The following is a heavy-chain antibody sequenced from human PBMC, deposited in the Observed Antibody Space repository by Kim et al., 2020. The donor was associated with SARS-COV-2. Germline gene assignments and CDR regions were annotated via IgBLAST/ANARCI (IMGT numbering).Heavy chain of an antibody. J-gene: IGHJ3*02. CDR3: ARDLGNWGSADAFDI. Sequence: ASVKVSCKASGYTFTSYGISWVRQAPGHGLEWKGWISAYNGNTNYAQKLQGRVTMTTDTSTSTAYMELRSLRSDDTAVYYCARDLGNWGSADAFDIWGQGTMVTVSS. CDR2: ISAYNGNT. CDR1: GYTFTSYG. D-gene: IGHD7-27*01. V-gene: IGHV1-18*04.